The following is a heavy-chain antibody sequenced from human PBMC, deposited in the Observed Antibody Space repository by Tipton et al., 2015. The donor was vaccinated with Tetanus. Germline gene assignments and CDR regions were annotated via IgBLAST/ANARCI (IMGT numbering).Heavy chain of an antibody. CDR3: ARLAWNTRGYLGYYFDF. CDR2: FYPDDFDT. Sequence: QSGAEVKKPGESLKISCQISVYTFTNNWIGWVRQRPGEGLEWMGSFYPDDFDTRYSPSFQGQVTMSADQSSNTAYLQLSTVKASDSAIYYCARLAWNTRGYLGYYFDFWGQGTLVLVSS. J-gene: IGHJ4*02. V-gene: IGHV5-51*01. CDR1: VYTFTNNW. D-gene: IGHD3-22*01.